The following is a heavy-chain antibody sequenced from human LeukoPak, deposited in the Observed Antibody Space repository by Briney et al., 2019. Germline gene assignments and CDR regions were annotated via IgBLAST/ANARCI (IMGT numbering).Heavy chain of an antibody. Sequence: GGSLRLSCAASGFTFSDYYMSWFRQAPGKGLECISYLNSSGGPTYYADSVKGRFTVSRDNAKNSLYLQMNSLRAEDTAVYYCARPVLRYLDATEAFDIWGQGTMVTVSS. V-gene: IGHV3-11*04. CDR1: GFTFSDYY. CDR3: ARPVLRYLDATEAFDI. D-gene: IGHD3-9*01. CDR2: LNSSGGPT. J-gene: IGHJ3*02.